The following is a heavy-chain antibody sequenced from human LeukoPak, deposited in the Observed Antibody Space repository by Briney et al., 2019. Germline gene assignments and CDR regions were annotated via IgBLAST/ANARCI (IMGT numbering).Heavy chain of an antibody. D-gene: IGHD5-24*01. V-gene: IGHV1-69*05. Sequence: GASVKVSCKASGGTFSSYAISWVRQAPGQGLEWMGGIIPIFGTANYAQKFQGRVTITTDESTSTAYMELSSLGSEDTAVYYCARVQMAVDAFDIWGQGTMVTVSS. CDR1: GGTFSSYA. CDR2: IIPIFGTA. CDR3: ARVQMAVDAFDI. J-gene: IGHJ3*02.